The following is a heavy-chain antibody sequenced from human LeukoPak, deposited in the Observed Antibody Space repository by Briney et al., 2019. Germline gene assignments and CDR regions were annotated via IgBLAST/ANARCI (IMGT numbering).Heavy chain of an antibody. Sequence: QPGGSLRLSCATSGFTFSSYFWMHWVRPAPGKGLVWVSRIRSGGGSSTYADSVKGRFTISRDNAKNTLYLQMNSLRAEDTAVYYCAKDPEPVVTGHLFDYWGQGTLVTVSS. J-gene: IGHJ4*02. CDR1: GFTFSSYFW. CDR3: AKDPEPVVTGHLFDY. CDR2: IRSGGGSS. D-gene: IGHD1-14*01. V-gene: IGHV3-74*01.